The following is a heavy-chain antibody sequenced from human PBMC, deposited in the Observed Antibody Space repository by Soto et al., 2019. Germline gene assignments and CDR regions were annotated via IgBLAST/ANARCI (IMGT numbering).Heavy chain of an antibody. D-gene: IGHD2-21*02. CDR1: GYSISSGYY. CDR2: ISHSGTS. Sequence: KASETLSLTCTVSGYSISSGYYWSWIRQTPGKGLEWIGSISHSGTSFYNPSLRSRVTISMDTSNNHFSLKLNSLTATDTAVYYCARASVGHSGWGHWSDPWRQGILVTVS. J-gene: IGHJ5*02. V-gene: IGHV4-38-2*02. CDR3: ARASVGHSGWGHWSDP.